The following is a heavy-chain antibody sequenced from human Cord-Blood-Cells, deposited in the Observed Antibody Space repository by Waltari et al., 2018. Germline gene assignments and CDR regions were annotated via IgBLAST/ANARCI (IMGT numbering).Heavy chain of an antibody. Sequence: QVQLVQSGAEVKKPGSSVKVSCKASGGTFSSYAISWVRQAPGHGLEWMGGIIPIFGTANYAQKFQGRVTITADESTSTAYMELSSLRSEDTAVYYCASGTTYYYDSSGYNWFDTWGQGTLVTVSS. D-gene: IGHD3-22*01. J-gene: IGHJ5*02. V-gene: IGHV1-69*01. CDR2: IIPIFGTA. CDR1: GGTFSSYA. CDR3: ASGTTYYYDSSGYNWFDT.